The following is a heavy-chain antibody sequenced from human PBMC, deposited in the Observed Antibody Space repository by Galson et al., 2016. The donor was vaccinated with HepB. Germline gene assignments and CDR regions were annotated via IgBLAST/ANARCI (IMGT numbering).Heavy chain of an antibody. CDR2: ISGSGGGT. CDR3: ARGYGSGTYFVNNWFDP. CDR1: EFIFSSYT. D-gene: IGHD3-10*01. Sequence: SLRLSCTASEFIFSSYTMDWVRQAPGKRLEWVSAISGSGGGTYYADSVKGRFTISRDNSKNTLYLQLNNLRAGDTAVYYCARGYGSGTYFVNNWFDPWGQGTLVTVSS. V-gene: IGHV3-23*01. J-gene: IGHJ5*02.